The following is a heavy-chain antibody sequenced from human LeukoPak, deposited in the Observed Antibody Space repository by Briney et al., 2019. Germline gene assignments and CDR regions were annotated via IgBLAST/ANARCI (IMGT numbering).Heavy chain of an antibody. CDR2: ISGGGGST. CDR1: GFTFSSYA. CDR3: ARGMVNGVDY. D-gene: IGHD5-18*01. Sequence: GGSLRLSCAAPGFTFSSYAMSWVRQAPGKGLEWVSGISGGGGSTYYADSVKGRCTISRDNSKNTLYLHMNSLRAEDTAVYYCARGMVNGVDYWGQGTLVTVSS. V-gene: IGHV3-23*01. J-gene: IGHJ4*02.